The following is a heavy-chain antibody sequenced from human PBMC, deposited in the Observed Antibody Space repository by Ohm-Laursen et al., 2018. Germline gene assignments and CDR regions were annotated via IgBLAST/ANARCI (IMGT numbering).Heavy chain of an antibody. V-gene: IGHV3-30*18. CDR2: ISYDGSNK. CDR3: AKGAGSWYTDWFDP. Sequence: SLRLSCTASGFTFSSCGMHWVRQAPGKGLEWVAVISYDGSNKYYADSVKGRFTISRDNSKNTLYLQMNSLRAEDTAVYYCAKGAGSWYTDWFDPWGQGTLVTVSS. D-gene: IGHD6-13*01. CDR1: GFTFSSCG. J-gene: IGHJ5*02.